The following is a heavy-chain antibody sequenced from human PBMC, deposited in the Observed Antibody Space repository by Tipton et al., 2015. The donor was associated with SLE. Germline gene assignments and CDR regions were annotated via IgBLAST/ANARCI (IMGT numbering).Heavy chain of an antibody. CDR1: GGSISSYY. V-gene: IGHV4-59*01. Sequence: TLSLTCTVSGGSISSYYWSWIRQPPGKGLEWIGYIYYSGSTNYNPSLKSRVTISVHTSKNQFSLKLSSVTAADTAVRYCARVRGRGYFQHWGQGTLVTVSS. CDR2: IYYSGST. D-gene: IGHD3-10*01. J-gene: IGHJ1*01. CDR3: ARVRGRGYFQH.